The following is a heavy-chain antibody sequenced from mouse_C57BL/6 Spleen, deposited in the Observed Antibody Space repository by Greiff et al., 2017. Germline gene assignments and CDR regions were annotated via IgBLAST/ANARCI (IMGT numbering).Heavy chain of an antibody. Sequence: QVHVKQPGTELVKPGASVKLSCKASGYTFTSYWMHWVKQRPGQGLEWIGNINPSNGGTNYNEKFKSKATLTVDKSSSTAYMQLSSLTSEDSAVYYCARKGGYDGYYVFDYWGQGTTLTVSS. CDR1: GYTFTSYW. V-gene: IGHV1-53*01. CDR2: INPSNGGT. J-gene: IGHJ2*01. D-gene: IGHD2-3*01. CDR3: ARKGGYDGYYVFDY.